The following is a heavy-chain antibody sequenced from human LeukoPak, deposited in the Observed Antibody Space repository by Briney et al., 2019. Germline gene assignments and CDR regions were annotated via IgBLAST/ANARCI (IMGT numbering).Heavy chain of an antibody. CDR2: IYYSGST. D-gene: IGHD4-11*01. Sequence: PSETLSLTCTVSGGSISSSSYYWGWIRQPPRKGLEWIVSIYYSGSTYYNPSLKSRVTISVDTSKNQFSVKLSSVTAADTAVYYCARVTAYSIALNYWGQGTLVTVSS. CDR3: ARVTAYSIALNY. V-gene: IGHV4-39*01. CDR1: GGSISSSSYY. J-gene: IGHJ4*02.